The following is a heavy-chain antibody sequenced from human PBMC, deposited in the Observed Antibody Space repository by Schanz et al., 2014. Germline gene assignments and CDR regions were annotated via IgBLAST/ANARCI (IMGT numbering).Heavy chain of an antibody. CDR1: GYTFTSYD. D-gene: IGHD3-9*01. CDR2: TIPMINEA. V-gene: IGHV1-69*09. J-gene: IGHJ4*02. CDR3: ARDAADFLAGYYLDT. Sequence: QVQLIQSGAEVKKPGASVKVSCTASGYTFTSYDINWVRQAPGQGLEWIGRTIPMINEAKYADNFRGRVSMTADKSTSTAYMVLSGLTHEDTATYYCARDAADFLAGYYLDTWGQGTLVVVSS.